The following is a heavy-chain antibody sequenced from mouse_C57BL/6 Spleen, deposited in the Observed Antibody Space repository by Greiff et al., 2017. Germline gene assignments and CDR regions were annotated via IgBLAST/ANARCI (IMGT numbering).Heavy chain of an antibody. Sequence: QVPLQQSGAELVRPGTSVKLSCQASGYTFTSYWMHWVKQRPGQGLEWIGVIDPSDSYTNYNQKFKGKATLTVDTSSSTAYMRLSSLTSEDSAVYYCARYGNYYFDYWGQGTTLAVSS. D-gene: IGHD2-1*01. CDR2: IDPSDSYT. CDR3: ARYGNYYFDY. V-gene: IGHV1-59*01. CDR1: GYTFTSYW. J-gene: IGHJ2*01.